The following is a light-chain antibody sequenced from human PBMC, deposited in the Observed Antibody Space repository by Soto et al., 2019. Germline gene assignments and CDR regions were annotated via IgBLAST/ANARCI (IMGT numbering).Light chain of an antibody. J-gene: IGKJ1*01. Sequence: DIQMTQSPSSLSASVGDRVTITCRASQSISSYLNWYQQKPGKAPKLLIYAATSMQSGVPSRISGSGSGTDFTLTISSLQPEDFATYYCQQSYSTLWTLGQGTKVDIK. CDR1: QSISSY. CDR2: AAT. CDR3: QQSYSTLWT. V-gene: IGKV1-39*01.